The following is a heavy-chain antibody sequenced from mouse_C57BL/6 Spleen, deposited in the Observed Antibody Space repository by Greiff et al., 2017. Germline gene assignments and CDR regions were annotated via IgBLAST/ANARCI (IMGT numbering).Heavy chain of an antibody. D-gene: IGHD1-1*01. V-gene: IGHV14-4*01. J-gene: IGHJ2*01. Sequence: EVKLVESGAELVRPGASVKLSCTASGFNIKDDYMHWVKQRPEQGLEWIGWIDPENGDTEYASKFQGKATITADTSSNTAYLQLSSLTSEDTAVYYCTTPYYYDDYWGQGTTLTVSS. CDR1: GFNIKDDY. CDR2: IDPENGDT. CDR3: TTPYYYDDY.